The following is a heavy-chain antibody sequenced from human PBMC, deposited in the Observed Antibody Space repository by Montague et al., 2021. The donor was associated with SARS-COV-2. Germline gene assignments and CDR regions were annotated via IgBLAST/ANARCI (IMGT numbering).Heavy chain of an antibody. D-gene: IGHD1-26*01. CDR2: ISYDGSNK. CDR3: ARELPGAPFI. CDR1: GFTFSSYA. V-gene: IGHV3-30*04. J-gene: IGHJ3*02. Sequence: SLRLSCAASGFTFSSYAMHWVRQAPGKGLEWVAVISYDGSNKYYADSVKGRFTISRDNSKNTLNLQMNSLRAEDTAVYYCARELPGAPFIWGQGTMVTVSS.